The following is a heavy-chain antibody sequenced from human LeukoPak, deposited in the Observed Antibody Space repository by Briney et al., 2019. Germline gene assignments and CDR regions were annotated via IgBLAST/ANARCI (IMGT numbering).Heavy chain of an antibody. CDR1: EDTFTGYY. CDR3: ARDWSKESSGSKNSFDY. D-gene: IGHD3-10*01. J-gene: IGHJ4*02. Sequence: ASVKVSCKASEDTFTGYYIHWVRQAPGQGLECIGWINPNRGATIYAQKFQGRVTMTRDTSINTAYMELTSLRSDDTAVYYCARDWSKESSGSKNSFDYWGQGTLVTVSS. V-gene: IGHV1-2*02. CDR2: INPNRGAT.